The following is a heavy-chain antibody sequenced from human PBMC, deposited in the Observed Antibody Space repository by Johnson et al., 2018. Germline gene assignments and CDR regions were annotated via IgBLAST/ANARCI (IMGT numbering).Heavy chain of an antibody. Sequence: EVQLVESGGGLVKPGGSLRLSCVGSGFTFSHAWMNWVRQAPGKGLEWVGRIKSKTDGATTDYGAPVKGSFTISRDDAKNTLYLQMDSLKADDTAVYYCNTADCGVTRCCSIYYDYYYMDVWGKGTTVTVSS. V-gene: IGHV3-15*07. CDR2: IKSKTDGATT. CDR1: GFTFSHAW. J-gene: IGHJ6*03. CDR3: NTADCGVTRCCSIYYDYYYMDV. D-gene: IGHD2-21*01.